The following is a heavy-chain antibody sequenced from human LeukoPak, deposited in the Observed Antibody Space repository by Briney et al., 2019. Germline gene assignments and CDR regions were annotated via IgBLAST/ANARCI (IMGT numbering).Heavy chain of an antibody. CDR2: ISGSGGST. Sequence: GGSLRLSCAASGCTFSSYVMSWVRQAPGKGLEWVSAISGSGGSTYYADSVKGRFTISRDNSKNTLYLQMNSLRAEDTAVYYCAKSEFVVVPAAEDYWGQGTLVTVSS. CDR3: AKSEFVVVPAAEDY. J-gene: IGHJ4*02. V-gene: IGHV3-23*01. D-gene: IGHD2-2*01. CDR1: GCTFSSYV.